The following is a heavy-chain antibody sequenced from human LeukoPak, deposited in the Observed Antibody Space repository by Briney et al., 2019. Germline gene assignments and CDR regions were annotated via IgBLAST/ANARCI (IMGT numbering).Heavy chain of an antibody. V-gene: IGHV4-59*01. CDR1: GGSISSYY. J-gene: IGHJ4*02. CDR2: IYYSGST. Sequence: PSETLSLTCTVSGGSISSYYWSWIRQPPGKGLEWIGYIYYSGSTNYNPSLKSRVTISVDTSKNQFSLKLSSVTAADTAVYYCARGGGSGWWGCFVVWGQGTLVTVSS. CDR3: ARGGGSGWWGCFVV. D-gene: IGHD6-19*01.